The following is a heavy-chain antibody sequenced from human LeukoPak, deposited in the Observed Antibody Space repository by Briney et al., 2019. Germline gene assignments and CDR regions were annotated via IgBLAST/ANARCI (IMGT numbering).Heavy chain of an antibody. J-gene: IGHJ6*02. D-gene: IGHD6-19*01. V-gene: IGHV4-34*01. Sequence: SETLSLTCAVYGGSFSGYYWSWIRQPPGKGLEWIGEINHSGSTNYNPSLKSRVIISVDTSKNQFSLKLSSVTAADTAVYYCARGQLAGSEGYYYYYGMDVWGQGTTVTVSS. CDR2: INHSGST. CDR1: GGSFSGYY. CDR3: ARGQLAGSEGYYYYYGMDV.